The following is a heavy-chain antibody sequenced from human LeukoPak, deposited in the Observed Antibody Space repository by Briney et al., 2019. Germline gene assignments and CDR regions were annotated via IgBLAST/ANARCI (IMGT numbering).Heavy chain of an antibody. D-gene: IGHD2-2*01. CDR3: ARDRCSSTSCYDRFKY. J-gene: IGHJ4*02. V-gene: IGHV1-69*06. CDR2: IIPIFGTA. Sequence: SVKVSCKASGGTFSSYAISWVRQAPGQGLEWMGGIIPIFGTANYAQKFQGRVTITADKSTSTAYMELSSLRAEDTAVYYCARDRCSSTSCYDRFKYWGQGTLVTVSS. CDR1: GGTFSSYA.